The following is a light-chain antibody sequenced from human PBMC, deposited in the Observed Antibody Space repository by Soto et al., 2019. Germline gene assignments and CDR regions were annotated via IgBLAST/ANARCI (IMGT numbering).Light chain of an antibody. J-gene: IGKJ2*01. V-gene: IGKV3-20*01. CDR2: GAS. Sequence: EIVLTQSPGTLSLSPGERATLSCRASQSVSSSYLAWYQQKPGQAPRLLIYGASSRATGIPDRFSGSGSGRDFTLTISTLEPEDFAVYYCQQYGSSPYTFGPGTKLEIK. CDR1: QSVSSSY. CDR3: QQYGSSPYT.